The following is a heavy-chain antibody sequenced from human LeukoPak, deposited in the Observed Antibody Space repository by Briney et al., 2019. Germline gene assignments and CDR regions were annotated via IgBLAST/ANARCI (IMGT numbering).Heavy chain of an antibody. J-gene: IGHJ4*02. D-gene: IGHD6-13*01. CDR2: INHSGST. CDR1: GGSFSGYY. Sequence: SETLSLTCAVYGGSFSGYYWSWIRQPPGKGLEWIGEINHSGSTNYNPSLKSRVTISVDTSKNQFSLKLSSVTAADTAVYYCARRGEAAAKGGRYFDQWGQGTLVTVSS. V-gene: IGHV4-34*01. CDR3: ARRGEAAAKGGRYFDQ.